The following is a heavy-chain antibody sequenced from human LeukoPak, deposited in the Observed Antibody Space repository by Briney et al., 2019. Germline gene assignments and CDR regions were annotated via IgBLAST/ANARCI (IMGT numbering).Heavy chain of an antibody. CDR1: GGTFSSYA. J-gene: IGHJ5*02. D-gene: IGHD3-10*01. Sequence: SVNVSCKASGGTFSSYAISWVRQAPGQGLEWMGGIIPIFSTANYAQKFQGRVTITADESTSTAYMELSSLRSEDTAVYYCARDSGELGEDGSGSRNWFDPWGQGTLVTVSS. CDR2: IIPIFSTA. CDR3: ARDSGELGEDGSGSRNWFDP. V-gene: IGHV1-69*01.